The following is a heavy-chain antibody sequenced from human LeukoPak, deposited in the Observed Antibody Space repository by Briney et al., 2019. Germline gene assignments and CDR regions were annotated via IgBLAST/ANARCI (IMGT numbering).Heavy chain of an antibody. V-gene: IGHV3-23*01. CDR3: AKLWFGELSAFDY. CDR1: GFTFSSYA. J-gene: IGHJ4*02. Sequence: GGSLRLSCAASGFTFSSYAMSRVRQAPGKGLEWVSAISGSGGSTYYADSVKGRFTISRDNSKNTLYLQMNCLRAEDTAVYYCAKLWFGELSAFDYWGQGTLVTVSS. D-gene: IGHD3-10*01. CDR2: ISGSGGST.